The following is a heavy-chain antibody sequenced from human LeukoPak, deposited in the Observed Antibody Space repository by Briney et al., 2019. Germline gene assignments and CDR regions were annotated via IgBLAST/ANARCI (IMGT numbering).Heavy chain of an antibody. CDR3: ARSVIFRSSSYDY. CDR2: IYYSGST. Sequence: GSLRLSCAASGFTFSSYAMSWVRQAPGKGLEWIGYIYYSGSTNYNPSLKSRVTISVDRSKNQFSLKLSSVTAADTAVYYCARSVIFRSSSYDYWGQGTLVTVSS. D-gene: IGHD6-13*01. CDR1: GFTFSSYA. J-gene: IGHJ4*02. V-gene: IGHV4-59*01.